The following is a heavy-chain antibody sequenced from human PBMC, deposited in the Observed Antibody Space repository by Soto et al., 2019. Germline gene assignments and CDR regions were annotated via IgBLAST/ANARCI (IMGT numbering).Heavy chain of an antibody. J-gene: IGHJ6*01. V-gene: IGHV1-18*01. CDR1: GYTFTSYG. Sequence: ASVKVSFKASGYTFTSYGISWVRQAPGQGREGMGWISAYNGNTNYAQKLQGRVTMTTDTSTSTAYMELRSVRSDDTAVYYCARESCREFYGDHGMDGWGQGKSVTVSS. D-gene: IGHD4-17*01. CDR3: ARESCREFYGDHGMDG. CDR2: ISAYNGNT.